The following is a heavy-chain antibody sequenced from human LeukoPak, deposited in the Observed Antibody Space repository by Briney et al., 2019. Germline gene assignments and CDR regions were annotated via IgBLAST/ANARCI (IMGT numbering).Heavy chain of an antibody. CDR1: GYSISSGYY. V-gene: IGHV4-38-2*02. CDR2: IYTSGST. J-gene: IGHJ6*03. CDR3: ARTYCGGDCRGYYYHYYMDV. D-gene: IGHD2-21*02. Sequence: SETLSLTCTVSGYSISSGYYWGWIRQPLGKGLEWIGRIYTSGSTKYNPSLKSRVTISVDRSKNQFSLKLSSVTAADTAVYYCARTYCGGDCRGYYYHYYMDVWGKGTTVTISS.